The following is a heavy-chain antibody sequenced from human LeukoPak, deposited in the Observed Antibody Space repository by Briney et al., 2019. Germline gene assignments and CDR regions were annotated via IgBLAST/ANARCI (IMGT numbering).Heavy chain of an antibody. CDR3: AKDCVKYSSSPIDY. J-gene: IGHJ4*02. CDR1: GYTFSNYA. CDR2: ISGGGGNT. Sequence: GGSLRLSCAASGYTFSNYAMNWVRQAPGKGLEWVSSISGGGGNTYYADSVKGRFTISRDNSKNTLYLQINSLRAEDTAIYYCAKDCVKYSSSPIDYWGQGTLVTVSS. D-gene: IGHD3-22*01. V-gene: IGHV3-23*01.